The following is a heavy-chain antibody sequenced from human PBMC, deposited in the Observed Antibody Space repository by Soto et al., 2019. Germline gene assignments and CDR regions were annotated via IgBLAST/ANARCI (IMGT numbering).Heavy chain of an antibody. D-gene: IGHD3-22*01. Sequence: GESLKISCRTSGYKFTSSWIAWVRQKPGKGLEWMGIIFPSDSDARYSPSFQGQVTISADRSTSTVFLQWASLKASDTAVYFCARKDKSGYFNWFDPWGQGTLVTVSS. CDR2: IFPSDSDA. J-gene: IGHJ5*02. CDR1: GYKFTSSW. V-gene: IGHV5-51*01. CDR3: ARKDKSGYFNWFDP.